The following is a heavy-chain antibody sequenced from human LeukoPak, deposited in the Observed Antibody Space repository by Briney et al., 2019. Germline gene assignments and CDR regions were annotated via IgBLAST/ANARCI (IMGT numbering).Heavy chain of an antibody. CDR2: INSDGSLT. J-gene: IGHJ4*02. CDR3: ARDWPAARYYFDY. CDR1: GFTFTSYW. Sequence: PGGSLRLSCAASGFTFTSYWMHWVRRVPGKGLVWVSRINSDGSLTNYADSVKGRFTISRDNAKSTLYLQMNSLRVEDTAVYFCARDWPAARYYFDYWGQGTLVSVSS. D-gene: IGHD2-2*01. V-gene: IGHV3-74*01.